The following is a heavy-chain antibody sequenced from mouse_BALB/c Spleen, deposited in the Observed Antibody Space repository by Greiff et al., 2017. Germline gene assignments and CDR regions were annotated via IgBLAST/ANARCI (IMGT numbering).Heavy chain of an antibody. V-gene: IGHV5-9-4*01. J-gene: IGHJ3*01. D-gene: IGHD2-4*01. CDR3: ARDRDDYDSAWFAY. CDR1: GFTFSSYA. Sequence: VQLKESGGGLVKPGGSLKLSCAASGFTFSSYAMSWVRQSPEKRLEWVAEISSGGSYTYYPDTVTGRFTISRDNAKNTLYLEMSSLRSEDTAMYYCARDRDDYDSAWFAYWGQGTLVTVSA. CDR2: ISSGGSYT.